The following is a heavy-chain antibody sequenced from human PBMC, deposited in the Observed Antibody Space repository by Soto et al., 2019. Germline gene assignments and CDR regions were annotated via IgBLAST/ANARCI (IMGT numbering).Heavy chain of an antibody. CDR3: AREEVATIPAYFAL. V-gene: IGHV3-53*04. CDR2: IYSGGST. Sequence: EVQLVESGGGLVQPGGSLRLSCAASGFTVSSNYMSWVRQAPGKGLEWVSVIYSGGSTYYADSVKGRFTISRHNSKNTQYLQMNSLGTEDTAVYSWAREEVATIPAYFALWGRGTLVTFSS. D-gene: IGHD5-12*01. CDR1: GFTVSSNY. J-gene: IGHJ2*01.